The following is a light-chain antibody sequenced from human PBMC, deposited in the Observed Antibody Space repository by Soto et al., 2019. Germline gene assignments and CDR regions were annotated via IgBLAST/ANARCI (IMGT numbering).Light chain of an antibody. V-gene: IGLV2-14*01. Sequence: QSALTQPASVSGSPGQSITISCTATSSDVGGYNYVSWYQQHPGKAPKLMIYDVSNRPSGVSNRFSGSKSGNTASLTISGPQAEDEADYYCSSYTSSGTVFGGGTQLTVL. CDR3: SSYTSSGTV. CDR2: DVS. CDR1: SSDVGGYNY. J-gene: IGLJ2*01.